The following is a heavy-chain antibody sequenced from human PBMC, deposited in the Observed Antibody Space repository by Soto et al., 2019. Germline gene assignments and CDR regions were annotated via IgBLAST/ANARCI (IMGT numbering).Heavy chain of an antibody. J-gene: IGHJ6*02. Sequence: GGSLRLSCAASGFTFSDYYMSWIRQAPGKGLEWVSYISSSSSYTNYADSVKGRFTISRDNAKNSLYLQMNSLRAEDTAVYYCARREPPRAEYYYGMDVWGQGTTVTVSS. CDR3: ARREPPRAEYYYGMDV. CDR1: GFTFSDYY. CDR2: ISSSSSYT. V-gene: IGHV3-11*06. D-gene: IGHD6-19*01.